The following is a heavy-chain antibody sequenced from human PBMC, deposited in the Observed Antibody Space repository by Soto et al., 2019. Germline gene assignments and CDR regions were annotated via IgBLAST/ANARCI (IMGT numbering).Heavy chain of an antibody. Sequence: GASVKVSCKASGYTFTSYDINWVRQATGQGFEWMGWVNPNSGNTGYAQKFQGRVTMTRNTSIRTAYMELSSLRSEDTATYFCARGITSGYSAYYFDYWGQGTLVTVSS. CDR1: GYTFTSYD. J-gene: IGHJ4*02. V-gene: IGHV1-8*01. D-gene: IGHD3-22*01. CDR3: ARGITSGYSAYYFDY. CDR2: VNPNSGNT.